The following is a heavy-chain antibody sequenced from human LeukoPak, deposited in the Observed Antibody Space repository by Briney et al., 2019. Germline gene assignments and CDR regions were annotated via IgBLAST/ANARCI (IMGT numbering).Heavy chain of an antibody. CDR3: TRGVYSSSWSVDY. CDR1: GFTFSSYW. D-gene: IGHD6-13*01. J-gene: IGHJ4*01. CDR2: INSDGSST. V-gene: IGHV3-74*01. Sequence: GGSLRLSCAASGFTFSSYWMHWVRQAPGKGLVWVSRINSDGSSTSYADSVKGRFTISRDNAKNTLYLQMNSLRAEDTAVYYCTRGVYSSSWSVDYWGHGTLVTVSS.